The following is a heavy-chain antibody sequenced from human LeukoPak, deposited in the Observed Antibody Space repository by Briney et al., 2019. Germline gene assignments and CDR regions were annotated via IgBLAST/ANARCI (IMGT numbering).Heavy chain of an antibody. Sequence: GASVKVSCKASGYTFTSYGISWVRQAPGQGLEWMGWIGAYNGNTNYAQKLQGRVTMTTDTSTSTAYMELRSLRSDDTAVYYCARAVGRITIFGVVITHFDYWGQGTLVTVSS. CDR3: ARAVGRITIFGVVITHFDY. J-gene: IGHJ4*02. V-gene: IGHV1-18*01. CDR1: GYTFTSYG. CDR2: IGAYNGNT. D-gene: IGHD3-3*01.